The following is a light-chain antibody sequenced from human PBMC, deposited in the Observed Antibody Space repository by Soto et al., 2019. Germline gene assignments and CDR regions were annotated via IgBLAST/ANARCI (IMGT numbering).Light chain of an antibody. CDR2: GAS. Sequence: EIVLTQSPGTLSLSPGERVTLSCRASQSVTSSYIAWYQQKSGQAPRLXLYGASTGATGIPARFSGSGSGTEFTLTIGSLQSDDFAVYYCQQYSSWVWTFGQGTKVDIK. CDR1: QSVTSSY. V-gene: IGKV3-20*01. CDR3: QQYSSWVWT. J-gene: IGKJ1*01.